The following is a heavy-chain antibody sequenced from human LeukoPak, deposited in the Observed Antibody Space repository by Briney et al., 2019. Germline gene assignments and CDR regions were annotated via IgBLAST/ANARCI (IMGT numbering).Heavy chain of an antibody. V-gene: IGHV3-74*01. D-gene: IGHD5-18*01. CDR3: VRYGYSYASMFAFDI. CDR2: INSDGSST. CDR1: GFTFRGYR. J-gene: IGHJ3*02. Sequence: GGSLRLSCAASGFTFRGYRMYCGPQAPGKGLVWVSRINSDGSSTSYADSVKGQFTISRDSAKNTLYLQMNSLRAEDTAVYYCVRYGYSYASMFAFDIWGLGTRVTVSS.